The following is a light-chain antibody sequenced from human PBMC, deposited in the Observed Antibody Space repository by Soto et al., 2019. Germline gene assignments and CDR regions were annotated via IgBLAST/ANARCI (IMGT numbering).Light chain of an antibody. J-gene: IGKJ1*01. V-gene: IGKV3-15*01. Sequence: EIFMTQSPATLSVARWEIATLSWRASQSVSSNLAWYQQKPGQAPRLLIYGASTRATGIPARFSGSGSGTEFTLTISSLQSEDFAVYYCQQYNNWPPWTFGQGTKVDI. CDR2: GAS. CDR1: QSVSSN. CDR3: QQYNNWPPWT.